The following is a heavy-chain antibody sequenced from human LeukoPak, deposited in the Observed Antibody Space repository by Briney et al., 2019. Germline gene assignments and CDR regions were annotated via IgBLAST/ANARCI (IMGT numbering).Heavy chain of an antibody. CDR3: AKDRSYYYGSGSSIDY. CDR1: GFTFSSYW. Sequence: GGSLRLSCAASGFTFSSYWVSGVRQAPGKGLEWVANIKQDGSEKYYVDSVKGRFTISRDNSKNTVYLQMNSLRPEDTALYYCAKDRSYYYGSGSSIDYWGQGTLVTVSS. D-gene: IGHD3-10*01. CDR2: IKQDGSEK. J-gene: IGHJ4*02. V-gene: IGHV3-7*01.